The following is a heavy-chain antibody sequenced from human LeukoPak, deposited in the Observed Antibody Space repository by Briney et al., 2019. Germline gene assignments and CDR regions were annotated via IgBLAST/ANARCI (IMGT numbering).Heavy chain of an antibody. CDR2: ISAYNCNT. CDR1: GYTFTSYG. V-gene: IGHV1-18*01. CDR3: ARTPKEWQYYFDS. Sequence: ASVKVSCKASGYTFTSYGISWVRQAPGQGLEWMGWISAYNCNTNYAQKLQGRVTMTTDTSTSRASMELRSLRSDDTAVYYCARTPKEWQYYFDSWGQGTLVTVSS. D-gene: IGHD2-15*01. J-gene: IGHJ4*02.